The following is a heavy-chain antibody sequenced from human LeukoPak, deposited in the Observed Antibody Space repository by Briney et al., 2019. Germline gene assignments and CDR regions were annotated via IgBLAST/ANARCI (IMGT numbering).Heavy chain of an antibody. J-gene: IGHJ4*02. CDR2: INPNSGGT. V-gene: IGHV1-2*02. Sequence: AGVKVSCTASGYTLTVYYMHRVRAAPAQGIEWMGWINPNSGGTNYAQKFQGRATRTRDTSISTAYMELGWLRSDDTAVYYCARFYYYGSGSYYGCDYWGQGTLVTVSS. CDR3: ARFYYYGSGSYYGCDY. CDR1: GYTLTVYY. D-gene: IGHD3-10*01.